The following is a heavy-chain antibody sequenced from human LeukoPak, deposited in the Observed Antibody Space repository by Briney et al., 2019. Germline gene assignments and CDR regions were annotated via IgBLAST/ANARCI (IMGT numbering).Heavy chain of an antibody. D-gene: IGHD3-22*01. CDR1: GYTFTSYD. Sequence: ASVKVSCKASGYTFTSYDINWVRQATGQGLEWMGWMNPNSGNTGYAQKFQGRVTMTRNTSISTAYMELSSLRSEDTAVYYCARRVVTSYYYYYYYMDVWGKGTTVTVSS. CDR3: ARRVVTSYYYYYYYMDV. J-gene: IGHJ6*03. V-gene: IGHV1-8*01. CDR2: MNPNSGNT.